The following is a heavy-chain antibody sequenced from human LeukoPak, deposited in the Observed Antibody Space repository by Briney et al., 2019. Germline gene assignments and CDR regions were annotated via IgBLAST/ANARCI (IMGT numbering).Heavy chain of an antibody. D-gene: IGHD3-22*01. Sequence: SQTLSLTCTVSGGSRSSGGYYWSWIRQHPGKGLEWIGYIYYSGSTYYNPSLKSRVTISVDTSKNQFSLKLSSVTAADTAVYYCARSSRGYITPRFAISGQATMVTVSS. CDR1: GGSRSSGGYY. CDR3: ARSSRGYITPRFAI. CDR2: IYYSGST. J-gene: IGHJ3*02. V-gene: IGHV4-31*03.